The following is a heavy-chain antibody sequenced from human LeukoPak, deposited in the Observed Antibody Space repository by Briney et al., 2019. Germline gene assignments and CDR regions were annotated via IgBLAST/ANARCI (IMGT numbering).Heavy chain of an antibody. V-gene: IGHV4-4*07. D-gene: IGHD6-19*01. CDR1: GGSITNFY. CDR3: ARVLEGSSGQHWYFDL. Sequence: SETLSLTCTVSGGSITNFYWSWIRQPAGKGLEWIGRIYTSESTNYNPSLKSRVTMSVDTSKNQFSLRLSSVTAADTAVYYCARVLEGSSGQHWYFDLWGRGTLVTVSS. J-gene: IGHJ2*01. CDR2: IYTSEST.